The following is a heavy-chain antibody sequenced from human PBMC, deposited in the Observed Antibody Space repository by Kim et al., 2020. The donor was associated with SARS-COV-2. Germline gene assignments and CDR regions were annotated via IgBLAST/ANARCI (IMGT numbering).Heavy chain of an antibody. Sequence: GGSLRLSCAASGFTFSDYYMSWIRQAPGKGLEWVSYISSSGSTIYYADSVKGRFTISRDNAKNSLYLQMNSLRAEDTTVYYCARDREPLWFRELFNWFDPWGQGTLVTVSS. D-gene: IGHD3-10*01. CDR2: ISSSGSTI. CDR3: ARDREPLWFRELFNWFDP. CDR1: GFTFSDYY. J-gene: IGHJ5*02. V-gene: IGHV3-11*01.